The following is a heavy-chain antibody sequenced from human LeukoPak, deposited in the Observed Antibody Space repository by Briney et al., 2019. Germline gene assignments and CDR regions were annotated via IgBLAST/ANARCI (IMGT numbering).Heavy chain of an antibody. CDR2: ISYDGGNK. J-gene: IGHJ4*02. V-gene: IGHV3-30-3*01. D-gene: IGHD2-15*01. Sequence: PGGSLRLSCAASGFTFSSYAMHWVRQAPGKGLEWVAVISYDGGNKYYADSVKGRFTISRDNSKNTPYLQMNSLRAEDTAVYYCARDARRYCSGGSCYLYYFDYWGQGTLVTVSS. CDR1: GFTFSSYA. CDR3: ARDARRYCSGGSCYLYYFDY.